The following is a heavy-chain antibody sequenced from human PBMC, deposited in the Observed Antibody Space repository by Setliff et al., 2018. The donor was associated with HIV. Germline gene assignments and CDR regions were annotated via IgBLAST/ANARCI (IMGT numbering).Heavy chain of an antibody. CDR2: ISGSGDTI. CDR3: ARIYDSSAYYPHDAFDI. J-gene: IGHJ3*02. D-gene: IGHD3-22*01. Sequence: GGSLRLSCAPSGFRFSDYTMTWVRQAPGKGLECVSGISGSGDTIYYADSVRGRFTISRDNSKNILSLQMNSLRAEDTAVYYCARIYDSSAYYPHDAFDIWGQGTMVTVSS. CDR1: GFRFSDYT. V-gene: IGHV3-23*01.